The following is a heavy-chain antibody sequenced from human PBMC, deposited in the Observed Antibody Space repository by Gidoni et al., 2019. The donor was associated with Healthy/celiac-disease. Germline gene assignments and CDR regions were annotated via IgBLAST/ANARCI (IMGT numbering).Heavy chain of an antibody. CDR3: ARSEEYRNWNTVLFDY. Sequence: VQLVQSGGEVQKPGSSVKVSCKASGGTFRSYAISWVGQAPGQGLEWMGGIIPIVGTGNDAQKFQGRVTITADESTSTAYMELSSLRSEDTAVYYCARSEEYRNWNTVLFDYWGHGTLVTVSS. CDR1: GGTFRSYA. CDR2: IIPIVGTG. D-gene: IGHD1-1*01. J-gene: IGHJ4*01. V-gene: IGHV1-69*01.